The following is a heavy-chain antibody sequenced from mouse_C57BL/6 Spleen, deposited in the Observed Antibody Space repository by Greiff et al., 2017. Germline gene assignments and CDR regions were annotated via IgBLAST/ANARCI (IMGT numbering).Heavy chain of an antibody. J-gene: IGHJ2*01. CDR1: GYSFTSYY. Sequence: QVQLQQSGPELVKPGASVKISCKASGYSFTSYYIHWVKQRPGQGLEWIGWISPGSGNTKYNEKFKGKATLTADTSSSTAYMQLSSLTSEDSAVYYCARFYDYDGNYFDYWGQGTTLTVSS. CDR3: ARFYDYDGNYFDY. CDR2: ISPGSGNT. V-gene: IGHV1-66*01. D-gene: IGHD2-4*01.